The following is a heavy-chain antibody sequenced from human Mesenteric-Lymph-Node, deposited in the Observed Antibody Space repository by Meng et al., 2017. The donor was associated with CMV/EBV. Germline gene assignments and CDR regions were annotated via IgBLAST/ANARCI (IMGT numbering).Heavy chain of an antibody. V-gene: IGHV1-69*10. CDR2: IIPILEIT. CDR1: GGTFSSYG. J-gene: IGHJ4*02. Sequence: SVKVSCKASGGTFSSYGISWVRQAPGQGLEWMGGIIPILEITNYAQKFQGRVTITADKSTSTAYMELSSLRSEDTAVYYCAGGGYFDYWGQGTLVTVSS. D-gene: IGHD2-15*01. CDR3: AGGGYFDY.